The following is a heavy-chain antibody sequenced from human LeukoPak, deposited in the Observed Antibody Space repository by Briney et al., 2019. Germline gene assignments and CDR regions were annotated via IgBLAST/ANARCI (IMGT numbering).Heavy chain of an antibody. Sequence: GGSLRLSCAASGFSFNKYDMHWVRQAPGKGLEWVAVILPDGSDHFVDSVRGRFIIYRDNPKNTLYLEMNGLRVEDTAVYFCAKTVGANKNYFDYWAREPWSPSPQ. CDR1: GFSFNKYD. CDR2: ILPDGSD. J-gene: IGHJ4*02. D-gene: IGHD1-26*01. V-gene: IGHV3-30*02. CDR3: AKTVGANKNYFDY.